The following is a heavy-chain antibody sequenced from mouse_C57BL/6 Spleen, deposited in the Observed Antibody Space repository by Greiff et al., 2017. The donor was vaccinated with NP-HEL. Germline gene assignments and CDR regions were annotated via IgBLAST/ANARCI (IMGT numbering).Heavy chain of an antibody. CDR3: ARHEDGPYYYGSSYWYFDV. J-gene: IGHJ1*03. D-gene: IGHD1-1*01. Sequence: VQLQQSGAELVKPGASVKLSCKASGYTFTEYTIHWVKQRSGQGLEWIGWFYPGSGSIKYNEKFKDKATLTADKSSSTVYMELSRLTSEDSAVYFCARHEDGPYYYGSSYWYFDVWGTGTTVTVSS. CDR1: GYTFTEYT. V-gene: IGHV1-62-2*01. CDR2: FYPGSGSI.